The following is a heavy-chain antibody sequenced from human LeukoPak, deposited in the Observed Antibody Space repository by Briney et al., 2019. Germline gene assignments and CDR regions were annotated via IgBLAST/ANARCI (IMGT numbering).Heavy chain of an antibody. J-gene: IGHJ4*02. CDR3: ARGTVATISLGGY. V-gene: IGHV3-23*01. Sequence: SGGSLRLSCAASGFTFSSYAITWVRKAPGKGLEWVSSISGRGDITYYADSVTGRFTISRDNSKNTLYLQMNSLRVEDTAVYYCARGTVATISLGGYWGQGTLVTVSS. D-gene: IGHD5-12*01. CDR1: GFTFSSYA. CDR2: ISGRGDIT.